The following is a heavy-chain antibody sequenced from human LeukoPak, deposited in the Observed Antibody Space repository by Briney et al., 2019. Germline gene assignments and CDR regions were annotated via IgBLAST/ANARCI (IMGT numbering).Heavy chain of an antibody. Sequence: GGSLRLSCAASGFTFSNYWMNWVRQAPGKGPEWVANIKQDGSEKYYVDSVKGRFTISRDNAKNSLYLQMNSLRAEDTAVYYCARDGGGYARAYWYFDVWGRGTLVTVSS. CDR1: GFTFSNYW. CDR3: ARDGGGYARAYWYFDV. D-gene: IGHD5-12*01. V-gene: IGHV3-7*01. CDR2: IKQDGSEK. J-gene: IGHJ2*01.